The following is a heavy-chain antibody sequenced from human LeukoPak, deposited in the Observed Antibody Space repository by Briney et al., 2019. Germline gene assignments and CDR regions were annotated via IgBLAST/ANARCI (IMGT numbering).Heavy chain of an antibody. J-gene: IGHJ4*02. CDR1: GYTFTSYG. CDR3: ARAVRRGYCSSTSCYAYYFDY. V-gene: IGHV1-18*01. D-gene: IGHD2-2*01. CDR2: ISAYNGNT. Sequence: GASVKVSCKASGYTFTSYGISWVRQAPGQGLEWMGWISAYNGNTNYAQKLQGRVTMTTDTSTSTAYMELRSLRSDDTAVYYCARAVRRGYCSSTSCYAYYFDYWGQGTLVTVSS.